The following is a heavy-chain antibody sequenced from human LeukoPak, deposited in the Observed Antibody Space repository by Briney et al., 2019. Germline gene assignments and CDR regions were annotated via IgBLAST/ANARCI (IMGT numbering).Heavy chain of an antibody. CDR2: INSNGGST. CDR1: GFTFSSYA. V-gene: IGHV3-64*01. J-gene: IGHJ4*02. D-gene: IGHD1-26*01. Sequence: GGSLRLSCAASGFTFSSYAMHWVRQAPGKGLEYVSTINSNGGSTYYANSVKGRFTISRDNSKNTLYLQMGSLRAEDMAVYYCARRKWELLGFTDYWGQGTLVTVSP. CDR3: ARRKWELLGFTDY.